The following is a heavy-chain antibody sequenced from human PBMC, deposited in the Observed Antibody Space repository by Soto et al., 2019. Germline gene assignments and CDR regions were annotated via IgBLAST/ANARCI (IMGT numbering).Heavy chain of an antibody. Sequence: PSETLSLTCTVSGGSISGYYWSWVRQPAGKGLEWLGRVYETGSANDKPSLKSRIPMSIATSKNQLSLKLTSVTAADTAVYYCARYRHRSGWTYFDYWGQGSLVTVSS. CDR3: ARYRHRSGWTYFDY. CDR2: VYETGSA. D-gene: IGHD6-19*01. J-gene: IGHJ4*02. V-gene: IGHV4-4*07. CDR1: GGSISGYY.